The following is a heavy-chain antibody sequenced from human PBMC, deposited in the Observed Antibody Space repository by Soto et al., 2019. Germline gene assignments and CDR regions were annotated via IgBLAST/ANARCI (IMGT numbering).Heavy chain of an antibody. V-gene: IGHV3-48*02. CDR3: ARDLVRSYSDWFDP. CDR1: GFTFSSYS. Sequence: EVQLVESGGGLVQPGGSLRLSCAASGFTFSSYSMNWVRQAPGKGLEWVSYISSSSSTIYYADSVKGRFTISRDNAKNSLYLQMNSLRDEDTAVYYCARDLVRSYSDWFDPWGQGTLVTVSS. D-gene: IGHD2-21*01. CDR2: ISSSSSTI. J-gene: IGHJ5*02.